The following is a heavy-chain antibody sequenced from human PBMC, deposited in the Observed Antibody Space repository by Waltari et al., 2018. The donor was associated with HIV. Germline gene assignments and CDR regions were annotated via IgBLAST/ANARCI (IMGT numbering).Heavy chain of an antibody. V-gene: IGHV1-46*01. CDR2: INPSGGRT. D-gene: IGHD2-2*01. J-gene: IGHJ4*02. CDR3: ARTPVDREYHLTHLDY. CDR1: GYTFTSYY. Sequence: QVQLVQSGAEVKKPGASVKVSCKASGYTFTSYYMHWVRQAPGQGLERMGIINPSGGRTSYAQKFQGRVTMTRDTSTSTVYMELSSLRSEDTALYYCARTPVDREYHLTHLDYWGQGTLVTVSS.